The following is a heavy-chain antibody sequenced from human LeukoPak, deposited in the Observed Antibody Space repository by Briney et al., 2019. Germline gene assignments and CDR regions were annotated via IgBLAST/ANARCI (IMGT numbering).Heavy chain of an antibody. D-gene: IGHD3-10*01. V-gene: IGHV3-53*01. CDR3: ARDRIWFGELWGAFDI. CDR1: GFTVSSNY. J-gene: IGHJ3*02. Sequence: PGGPLRLSCAASGFTVSSNYMSWVRQAPGKGLEWVSVIYSGGSTYYADSVKGRFTISRDNSKNTLYLQMNSLRAEDTAVYYCARDRIWFGELWGAFDIWGQGTMVTVSS. CDR2: IYSGGST.